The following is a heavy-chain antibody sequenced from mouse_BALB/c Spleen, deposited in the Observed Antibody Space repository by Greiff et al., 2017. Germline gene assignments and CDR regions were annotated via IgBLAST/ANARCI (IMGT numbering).Heavy chain of an antibody. J-gene: IGHJ3*01. Sequence: VQLQESGAELARPGASVKMSCKASGYTFTSYTMHWVKQRPGQGLEWIGYINPSSGYTNYNQKFKDKATLTADKSSSTAYMQLSSLTSEDSAVYYCARSNYGSSPFAYWGQGTLVTVSA. CDR3: ARSNYGSSPFAY. CDR2: INPSSGYT. V-gene: IGHV1-4*01. CDR1: GYTFTSYT. D-gene: IGHD1-1*01.